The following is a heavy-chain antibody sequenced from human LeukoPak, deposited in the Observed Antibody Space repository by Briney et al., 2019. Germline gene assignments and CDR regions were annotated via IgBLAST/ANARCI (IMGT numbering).Heavy chain of an antibody. CDR3: ASALSWYGSPYDY. J-gene: IGHJ4*02. Sequence: GGSLRLSCAASGFTFSSYWMHWVRQAPGKGLVWVSRINSDGSSTSYADSVKGRFTTSRDNAKNTLYLQMNSLRAEDTAVYYCASALSWYGSPYDYWGQGTLVTVSS. V-gene: IGHV3-74*01. CDR2: INSDGSST. CDR1: GFTFSSYW. D-gene: IGHD3-10*01.